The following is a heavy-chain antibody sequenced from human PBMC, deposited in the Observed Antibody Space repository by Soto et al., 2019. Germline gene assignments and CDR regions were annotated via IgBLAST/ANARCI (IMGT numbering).Heavy chain of an antibody. CDR2: IIPIFGTA. CDR3: ARDGSSSPQGSNYFDY. V-gene: IGHV1-69*01. Sequence: QVQLVQSGAEVKKPGSSVKVSCKASGGTFSSYAISWVRQAPGQGLEWMGGIIPIFGTANYAQKFQGRVTITADESTSTAYMERSSLRSEDTAVYYCARDGSSSPQGSNYFDYWGQGTLVTVSS. D-gene: IGHD6-6*01. CDR1: GGTFSSYA. J-gene: IGHJ4*02.